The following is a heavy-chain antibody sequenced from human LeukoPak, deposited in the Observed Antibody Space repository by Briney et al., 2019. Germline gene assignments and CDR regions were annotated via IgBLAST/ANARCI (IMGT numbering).Heavy chain of an antibody. Sequence: SETLSLTCTVSGGSISGYYWSWIRQPPERGLEWIGYIYHSGRANYNPSLRSRVTISVDKSKNQFSLKLSSVAAADTAVYYCARSYCGGDCYSGGGIVDYWGQGTLVTVSS. V-gene: IGHV4-4*09. CDR2: IYHSGRA. CDR1: GGSISGYY. J-gene: IGHJ4*02. CDR3: ARSYCGGDCYSGGGIVDY. D-gene: IGHD2-21*02.